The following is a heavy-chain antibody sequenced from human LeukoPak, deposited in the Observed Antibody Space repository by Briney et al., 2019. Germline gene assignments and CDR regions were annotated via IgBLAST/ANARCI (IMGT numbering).Heavy chain of an antibody. Sequence: SETLSLTCTVSGGSISSSSYYWGWIRQPPGKGLEWIGSIYYSGSTYYNPSLKTRVTISVDQSKNQFSLKLSSVTAADTAVYYCARPGYYGMDVWGQGTTVTVSS. CDR1: GGSISSSSYY. V-gene: IGHV4-39*01. CDR3: ARPGYYGMDV. D-gene: IGHD3-10*01. CDR2: IYYSGST. J-gene: IGHJ6*02.